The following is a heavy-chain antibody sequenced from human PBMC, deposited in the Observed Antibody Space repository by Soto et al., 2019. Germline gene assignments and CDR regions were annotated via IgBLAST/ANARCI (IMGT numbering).Heavy chain of an antibody. CDR1: GFTFSSYA. CDR3: AKDLGIVATIELNTDYFVPHRGAFQFDY. D-gene: IGHD5-12*01. V-gene: IGHV3-23*01. J-gene: IGHJ4*02. Sequence: TGGSLRLSCAASGFTFSSYAMSWVRQAPGKGLEWVSAISGSGGSTYYADSVKGRFTISRDNSKNTLYLQMNSLRAEDTAVYYCAKDLGIVATIELNTDYFVPHRGAFQFDYWGQGILVTVSS. CDR2: ISGSGGST.